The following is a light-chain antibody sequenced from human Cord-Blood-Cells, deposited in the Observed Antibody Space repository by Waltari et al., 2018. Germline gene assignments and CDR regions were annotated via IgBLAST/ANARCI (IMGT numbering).Light chain of an antibody. CDR3: QQYDNLPLT. CDR2: DAS. Sequence: DIQMTQSPSSLSASVGDRVTITCQASQDISNYLNWYQQKPGKAPKLLIYDASNLETGVPSRCSGSGSGTDFTFTIISLQPEDIATYYCQQYDNLPLTFGGGTKVEIK. J-gene: IGKJ4*01. CDR1: QDISNY. V-gene: IGKV1-33*01.